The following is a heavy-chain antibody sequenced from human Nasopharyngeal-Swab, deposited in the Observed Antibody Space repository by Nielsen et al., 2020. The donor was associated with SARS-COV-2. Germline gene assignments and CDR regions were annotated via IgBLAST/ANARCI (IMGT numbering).Heavy chain of an antibody. CDR2: ISVSGGDI. CDR1: GFIFNNYA. Sequence: GGSLRLSCAASGFIFNNYAINWVHQAPGKGLEWVSHISVSGGDIHYGDSVRGRFTISRDNAKKSVYLQMNSLRAEDTAVYYCARRNDFGGPHQYFFEYWGQGTLVTVSS. J-gene: IGHJ4*02. CDR3: ARRNDFGGPHQYFFEY. V-gene: IGHV3-21*05. D-gene: IGHD3-3*01.